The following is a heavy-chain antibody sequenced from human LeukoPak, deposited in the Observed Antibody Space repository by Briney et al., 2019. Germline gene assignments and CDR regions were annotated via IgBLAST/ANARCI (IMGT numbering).Heavy chain of an antibody. D-gene: IGHD1-26*01. CDR2: INPNSGGT. V-gene: IGHV1-2*02. CDR1: GYTFTGYY. CDR3: ARAKSPLGSYYYDY. J-gene: IGHJ4*02. Sequence: ASVKVSCKASGYTFTGYYMHWVRQAPRQGLEWMGWINPNSGGTNYAQKFQGRVTMTRDTSISTAYMELSRLRSDDAAVYYCARAKSPLGSYYYDYWGQGTLVTVSS.